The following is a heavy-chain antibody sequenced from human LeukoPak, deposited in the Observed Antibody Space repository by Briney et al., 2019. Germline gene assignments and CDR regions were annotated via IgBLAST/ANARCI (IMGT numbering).Heavy chain of an antibody. CDR3: ATVGHYDSSGYYYYMDV. V-gene: IGHV1-24*01. D-gene: IGHD3-22*01. Sequence: GASVTVSCKVSAYTLTELSMHWVRQAPGKGLEWMGGFHPEDGETIYAQKFQGRVTMTEDTSTDTAYMELSSLRSEDTAVYYCATVGHYDSSGYYYYMDVWGKGTTVTVSS. CDR1: AYTLTELS. J-gene: IGHJ6*03. CDR2: FHPEDGET.